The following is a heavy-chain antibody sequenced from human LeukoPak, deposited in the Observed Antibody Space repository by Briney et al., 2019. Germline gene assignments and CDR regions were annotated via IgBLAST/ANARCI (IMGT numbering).Heavy chain of an antibody. V-gene: IGHV3-23*01. Sequence: GGSLRLSCAASGFTFSSYAMSWVRQASGKGLEWVSAISGSGGSTYYADSVKGRFTISRDNSKNTLYLQMNSLRAEDTAVYYCAKDFDFWSGYYRVGAFDIWGQGTMVTVSS. J-gene: IGHJ3*02. CDR1: GFTFSSYA. CDR3: AKDFDFWSGYYRVGAFDI. D-gene: IGHD3-3*01. CDR2: ISGSGGST.